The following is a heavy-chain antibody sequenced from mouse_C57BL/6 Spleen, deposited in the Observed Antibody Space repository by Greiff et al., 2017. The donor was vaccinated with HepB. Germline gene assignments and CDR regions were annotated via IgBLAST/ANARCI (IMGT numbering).Heavy chain of an antibody. CDR2: ISDGGSYT. J-gene: IGHJ1*03. CDR3: ARSGNYPLGYFDV. D-gene: IGHD2-1*01. CDR1: GFTFSSYA. Sequence: EVKLVESGGGLVKPGGSLKLSCAASGFTFSSYAMSWVRQTPEKRLEWVATISDGGSYTYYPDNVKGRFTISRDNAKNNLYLQMSHLKSEDTAMYYCARSGNYPLGYFDVWGTGTTVTVSS. V-gene: IGHV5-4*03.